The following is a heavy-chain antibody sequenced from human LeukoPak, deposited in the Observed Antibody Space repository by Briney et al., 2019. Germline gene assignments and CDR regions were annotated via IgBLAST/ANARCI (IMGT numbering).Heavy chain of an antibody. Sequence: SETLSLTCTVSGGSISSYYWSWIRQPPGKGLEWIGYIYYSGSTNYNPSLKSRVTISVDTSKNQFSLKLSSVTAADTAAYYCARHFGGSGSYPYYFDYWGQGTLVTVSS. CDR2: IYYSGST. D-gene: IGHD3-10*01. J-gene: IGHJ4*02. CDR1: GGSISSYY. V-gene: IGHV4-59*08. CDR3: ARHFGGSGSYPYYFDY.